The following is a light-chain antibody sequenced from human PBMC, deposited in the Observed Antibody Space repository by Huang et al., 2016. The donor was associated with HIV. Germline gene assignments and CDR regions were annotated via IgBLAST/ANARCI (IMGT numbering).Light chain of an antibody. V-gene: IGKV1-39*01. CDR1: QRISRY. Sequence: DIQMTQSPSSLSASVGDRVTITCRASQRISRYLNWYQHKPGKAPKLLIYASSSLQSGVPSRFNGSGSGTDFSLTISGLQPGDYATYYCQQGYSTPTFGQGTKVEMK. CDR2: ASS. J-gene: IGKJ1*01. CDR3: QQGYSTPT.